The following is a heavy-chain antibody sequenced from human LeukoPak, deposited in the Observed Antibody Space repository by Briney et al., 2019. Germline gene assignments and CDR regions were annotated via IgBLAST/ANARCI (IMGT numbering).Heavy chain of an antibody. CDR2: INHSGST. V-gene: IGHV4-34*01. CDR3: ARGRGYHGSGSYYNGRWFDP. D-gene: IGHD3-10*01. J-gene: IGHJ5*02. CDR1: GGSFSGYY. Sequence: SETLSLTCAVYGGSFSGYYWSWIRQPPGKGLEWIGEINHSGSTNYNPSLKSRVTISVDTSKNQFSLKLSSVTAADTAVYYCARGRGYHGSGSYYNGRWFDPWGQGTLVTVSS.